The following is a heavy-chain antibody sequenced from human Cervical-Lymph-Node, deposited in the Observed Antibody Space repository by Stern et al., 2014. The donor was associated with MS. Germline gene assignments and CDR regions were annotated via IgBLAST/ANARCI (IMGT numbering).Heavy chain of an antibody. CDR3: ARVTEFLRFFYPDY. Sequence: VQLVESGPGLVKPSQTLSLTCTVSGGAVSSGDRYWSWIRPHPGKGLEWIGYISYSGNTYYNPSLESRVTISMDRSKNQFSLKLRSVTAADTAVYYCARVTEFLRFFYPDYWGQGTRVTVSS. D-gene: IGHD3-3*01. CDR1: GGAVSSGDRY. J-gene: IGHJ4*02. CDR2: ISYSGNT. V-gene: IGHV4-31*03.